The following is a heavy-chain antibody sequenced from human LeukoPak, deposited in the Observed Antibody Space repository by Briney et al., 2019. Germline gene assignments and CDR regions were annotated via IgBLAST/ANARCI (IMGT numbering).Heavy chain of an antibody. J-gene: IGHJ4*02. CDR3: ARESDILTGYYYDY. D-gene: IGHD3-9*01. V-gene: IGHV3-9*01. CDR2: ISWNSGSI. Sequence: GGSLRLSCAASGFTFDDYAMHWVRQAPGKGLEWVSGISWNSGSIGYADSVKGRFTISRDNAKNSLYLQMNSLRAEDTAVYYCARESDILTGYYYDYWGQGTLVTVSS. CDR1: GFTFDDYA.